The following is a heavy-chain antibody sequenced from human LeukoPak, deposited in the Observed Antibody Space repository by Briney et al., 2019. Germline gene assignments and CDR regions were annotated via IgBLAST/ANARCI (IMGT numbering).Heavy chain of an antibody. J-gene: IGHJ4*02. CDR3: VKGRDFYFDY. CDR1: GFTFSGYG. D-gene: IGHD3/OR15-3a*01. V-gene: IGHV3-30*02. Sequence: GGSLRLSCAASGFTFSGYGMHWVRQAPGKGLEWVTFIRYDGSKKYYADSVKGRFTFSRDNSKNMLYLQMNSLRAGDTAIYYCVKGRDFYFDYWGQGTLVTVSS. CDR2: IRYDGSKK.